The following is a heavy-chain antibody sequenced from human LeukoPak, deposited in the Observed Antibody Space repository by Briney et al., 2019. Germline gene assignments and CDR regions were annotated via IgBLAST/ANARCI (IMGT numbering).Heavy chain of an antibody. Sequence: PSETLSLTCTVSGGSISSSSYYWGWIRQPPGKGLEWIGSIYYSGSTYYNPSLKSRVTISVDTSKNQFSLKLSSVTAANTAVYYCARYGDYAQVSPDAFDIWGQGTMVTVSS. CDR3: ARYGDYAQVSPDAFDI. J-gene: IGHJ3*02. D-gene: IGHD4-17*01. V-gene: IGHV4-39*01. CDR2: IYYSGST. CDR1: GGSISSSSYY.